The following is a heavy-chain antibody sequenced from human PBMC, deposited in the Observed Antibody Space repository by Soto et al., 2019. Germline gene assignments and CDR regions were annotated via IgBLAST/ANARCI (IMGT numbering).Heavy chain of an antibody. J-gene: IGHJ5*02. CDR1: GYTFTSYY. V-gene: IGHV1-46*03. CDR2: INPSGGST. CDR3: ARGGYDFWSGPTPTWFDP. D-gene: IGHD3-3*01. Sequence: ASVKVSCKASGYTFTSYYMHWVRQAPGQGLEWMGIINPSGGSTSYAQKFQGRVTMTRDTSTSTVYMELSSLRSEDTAVYYCARGGYDFWSGPTPTWFDPCGQGAVLTVSS.